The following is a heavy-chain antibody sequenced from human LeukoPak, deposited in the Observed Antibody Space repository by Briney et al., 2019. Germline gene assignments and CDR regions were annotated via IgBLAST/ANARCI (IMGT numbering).Heavy chain of an antibody. CDR3: ARSLLGNHIDY. J-gene: IGHJ4*02. CDR2: INTNTGNP. D-gene: IGHD3-10*01. V-gene: IGHV7-4-1*02. CDR1: GYTFTSYY. Sequence: ASVKVSCKASGYTFTSYYMHWVRQAPGQGLEWMGWINTNTGNPTYAQGFTGRFVFSLDTSVSTAYLQISSLKAEDTAVYYCARSLLGNHIDYWGQGTLVTVSS.